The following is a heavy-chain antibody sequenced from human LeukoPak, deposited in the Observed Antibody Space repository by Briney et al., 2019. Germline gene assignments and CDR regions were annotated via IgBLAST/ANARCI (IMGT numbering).Heavy chain of an antibody. CDR2: IYYSGST. J-gene: IGHJ5*02. CDR3: ARGGGSYYWWFDP. V-gene: IGHV4-39*07. D-gene: IGHD1-26*01. Sequence: SETLSLTCTVSGGSISSSSFYWGWIRQPPGKGLEWIGSIYYSGSTYYNPSLKSRVTISVDTSKNQFSLKLSSVTAADTAVYYCARGGGSYYWWFDPWGQGTLVTVSS. CDR1: GGSISSSSFY.